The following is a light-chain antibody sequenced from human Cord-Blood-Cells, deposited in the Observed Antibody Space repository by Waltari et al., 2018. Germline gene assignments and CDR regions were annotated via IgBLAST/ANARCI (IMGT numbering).Light chain of an antibody. CDR2: GAS. Sequence: ELVITHSPATLSVSPGERATLSCRASQSVSSNLAWYQQKPGQAPRLLIYGASTRATGIPARFSGSGSGTEVTLTISSLQSEEFAVYYCQQYNNWPLLTFGGGTKVEIK. CDR3: QQYNNWPLLT. CDR1: QSVSSN. V-gene: IGKV3-15*01. J-gene: IGKJ4*01.